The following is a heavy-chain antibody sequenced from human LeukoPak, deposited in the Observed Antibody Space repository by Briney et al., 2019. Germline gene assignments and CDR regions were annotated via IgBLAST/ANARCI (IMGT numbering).Heavy chain of an antibody. V-gene: IGHV4-30-4*08. J-gene: IGHJ4*02. Sequence: SETLSLTCAVYGGSFSGYSWSWIRQPPGKGLEWIGYIYYSGSTYYNPSLKSRVTISVDTSKNQFSLKLSSVTAADTAVYYCARERDSSGYYYGEPDYWGQGTLVTVSS. CDR1: GGSFSGYS. D-gene: IGHD3-22*01. CDR3: ARERDSSGYYYGEPDY. CDR2: IYYSGST.